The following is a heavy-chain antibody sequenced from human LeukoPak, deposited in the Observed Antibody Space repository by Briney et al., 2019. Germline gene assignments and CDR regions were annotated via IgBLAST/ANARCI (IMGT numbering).Heavy chain of an antibody. CDR1: GGSISSYY. J-gene: IGHJ5*02. Sequence: PSETLSLTCTVSGGSISSYYWSWIRQPPGKGLEWIGEINHSGSTNYNPSLKSRVTISVDTSKNQFSLKLSSVTAADTAVYYCARRVVWRQLGNWFDPWGQGTLVTVSS. V-gene: IGHV4-34*01. D-gene: IGHD6-13*01. CDR3: ARRVVWRQLGNWFDP. CDR2: INHSGST.